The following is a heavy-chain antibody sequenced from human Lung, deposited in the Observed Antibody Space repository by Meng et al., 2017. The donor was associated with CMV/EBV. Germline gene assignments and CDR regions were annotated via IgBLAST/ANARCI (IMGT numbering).Heavy chain of an antibody. CDR1: GYTFTSYG. D-gene: IGHD3-22*01. CDR3: ARVSGHLITMILYYFDS. Sequence: ASXXVSXKASGYTFTSYGISWVRQAPGQGLEWMGWISTYNDNTNYAQKLQDRVTMTTDTSTSTAYMELRSLRSDDTAVYYCARVSGHLITMILYYFDSWGQGNXVNGAS. J-gene: IGHJ4*02. CDR2: ISTYNDNT. V-gene: IGHV1-18*01.